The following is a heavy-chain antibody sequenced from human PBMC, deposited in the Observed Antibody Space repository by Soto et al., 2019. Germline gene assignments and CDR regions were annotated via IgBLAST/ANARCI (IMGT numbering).Heavy chain of an antibody. J-gene: IGHJ5*02. V-gene: IGHV4-30-4*01. Sequence: QVQLQESGPGLVKPSQTLSLTCTVSGGSISSGDYYWSWIRQPPGKGLEWIGYIYYSGSTYYNPSLKSRVTISVDTSKNQFSLKLSSVTAAETAVYYCARGTTIFGVVTHNWFDPWGQGTLVTVSS. CDR2: IYYSGST. D-gene: IGHD3-3*01. CDR1: GGSISSGDYY. CDR3: ARGTTIFGVVTHNWFDP.